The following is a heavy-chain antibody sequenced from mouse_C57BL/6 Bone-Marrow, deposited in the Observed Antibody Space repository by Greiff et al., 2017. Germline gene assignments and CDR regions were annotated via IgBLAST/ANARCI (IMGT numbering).Heavy chain of an antibody. J-gene: IGHJ4*01. CDR3: ARSLLRPLDY. Sequence: VQLQQPGAELVRPGSSVKLSCKASGYTFTSYWMDWVKQRPGQGLEWIGNIYPSDSETHYNQKFKDKATLTVDKSSSTAYMQLSSLTSEDSAVYYCARSLLRPLDYWGQGTSVTVSS. V-gene: IGHV1-61*01. CDR1: GYTFTSYW. CDR2: IYPSDSET. D-gene: IGHD1-2*01.